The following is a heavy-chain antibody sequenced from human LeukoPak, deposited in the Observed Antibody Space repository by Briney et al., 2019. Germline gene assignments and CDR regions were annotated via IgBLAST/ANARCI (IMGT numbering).Heavy chain of an antibody. CDR1: GFSFSSYS. J-gene: IGHJ4*02. D-gene: IGHD6-13*01. Sequence: GGSLRLSCAASGFSFSSYSMHWVRQAPGKGLEYVSAITSDGVSTYYANSVKGRFTISRDNSKNTLYLQLGSLRAEDMAVYYCATGEQQLVPDYWGQGTLVTVSS. V-gene: IGHV3-64*01. CDR2: ITSDGVST. CDR3: ATGEQQLVPDY.